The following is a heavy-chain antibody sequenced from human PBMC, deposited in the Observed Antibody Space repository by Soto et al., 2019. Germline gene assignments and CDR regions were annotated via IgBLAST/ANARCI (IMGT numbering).Heavy chain of an antibody. CDR2: ISAYNGNT. V-gene: IGHV1-18*01. CDR1: GYTFTSYG. J-gene: IGHJ6*03. D-gene: IGHD6-13*01. CDR3: ARDSPGIAAAGTQISYYYYYMDV. Sequence: ASVKVSCKASGYTFTSYGISWVRQAPGQGLEWMGWISAYNGNTNYAQKLQGRVTMTTDTSTSTAYMELGSLGSDDTAVYYCARDSPGIAAAGTQISYYYYYMDVWGKGTTVTVSS.